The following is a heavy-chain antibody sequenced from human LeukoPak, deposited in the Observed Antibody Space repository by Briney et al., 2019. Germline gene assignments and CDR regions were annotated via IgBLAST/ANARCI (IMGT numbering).Heavy chain of an antibody. CDR1: GFTFSSYA. V-gene: IGHV3-23*01. Sequence: GGSLRLSCAASGFTFSSYAMSWVRQAPGKGLEWVSVISGSGGSTYYADSVKGRFTIFRDNSKNTMYLQMNSLRAEDTAVYYCAKGAVPAAIFVMPSIAVAGRIDYWGQGTLVTVSS. J-gene: IGHJ4*01. CDR3: AKGAVPAAIFVMPSIAVAGRIDY. CDR2: ISGSGGST. D-gene: IGHD2-2*02.